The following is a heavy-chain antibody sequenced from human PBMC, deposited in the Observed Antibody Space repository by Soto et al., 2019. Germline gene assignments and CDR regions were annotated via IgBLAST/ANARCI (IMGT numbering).Heavy chain of an antibody. CDR1: GGSISSGGYS. D-gene: IGHD3-3*01. CDR3: ARGGDYDFWSGYYTGWFDP. J-gene: IGHJ5*02. CDR2: IYHSGST. Sequence: QLQLQESGSGLVKPSQTLSLTCAVSGGSISSGGYSWSWIRQPPGKGLEWIGYIYHSGSTYYNPSLNSRVTISVDRSKHQFALKLSAVTAADTAVYYCARGGDYDFWSGYYTGWFDPWGQGTLVTVSS. V-gene: IGHV4-30-2*01.